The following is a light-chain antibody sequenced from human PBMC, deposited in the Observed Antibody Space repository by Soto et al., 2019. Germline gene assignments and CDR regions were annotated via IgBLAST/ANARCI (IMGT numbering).Light chain of an antibody. Sequence: EIVLTQSQVTLSFSPRERVTLACRASQSVSSSYLAWDQQKLGQAPRLLIYGTSSRATGIPDRFSGSGSGTDFTLTINSLQPEDFATYYCQQSYNAPRTFGGGTKVDIK. CDR2: GTS. CDR1: QSVSSSY. J-gene: IGKJ4*01. V-gene: IGKV3D-20*02. CDR3: QQSYNAPRT.